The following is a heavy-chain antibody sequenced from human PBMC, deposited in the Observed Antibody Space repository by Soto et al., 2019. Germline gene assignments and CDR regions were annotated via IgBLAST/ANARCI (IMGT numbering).Heavy chain of an antibody. D-gene: IGHD1-26*01. J-gene: IGHJ4*02. V-gene: IGHV3-30*18. CDR1: GFTFSSYG. CDR3: AKEGGLSVSYYISSSYYFDY. CDR2: ISYDGSNT. Sequence: QVQLVESGGGVVQPGRSLRLSCAASGFTFSSYGMHWVRQAPGKGLEWVAIISYDGSNTYYADSLKGRFTISRDNSKNTLYLQMTSLRDEDTSVYYCAKEGGLSVSYYISSSYYFDYWGQGTRVTVSS.